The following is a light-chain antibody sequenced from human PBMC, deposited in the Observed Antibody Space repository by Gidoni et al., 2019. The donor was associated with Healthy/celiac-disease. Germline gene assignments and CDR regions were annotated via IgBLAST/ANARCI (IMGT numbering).Light chain of an antibody. V-gene: IGKV1-39*01. Sequence: DIRMPHSPSPLSASVGDRVPITCRASQSITSYLNGYQQKPGKAPKLLIYAASSLQSGFPSRVSWSGSGKDFTPTIRRLQPGDFATYYRQPGYSTPPTFGGGTKVEIK. CDR3: QPGYSTPPT. CDR1: QSITSY. CDR2: AAS. J-gene: IGKJ4*01.